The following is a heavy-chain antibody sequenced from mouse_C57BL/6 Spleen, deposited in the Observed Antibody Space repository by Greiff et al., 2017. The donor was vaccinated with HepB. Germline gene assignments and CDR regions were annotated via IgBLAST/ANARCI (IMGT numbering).Heavy chain of an antibody. CDR3: ARRMGYYGSSLFDY. J-gene: IGHJ2*01. Sequence: QVQLQQSGPELVKPGASVKISCKASGYAFSSSWMNWVKQRPGKGLEWIGRIYPGDGDTNYNGKFKGKATLTADKSSSTAYMQLSSLTSEDSAVYFCARRMGYYGSSLFDYWGQGTTLTVSS. D-gene: IGHD1-1*01. CDR2: IYPGDGDT. CDR1: GYAFSSSW. V-gene: IGHV1-82*01.